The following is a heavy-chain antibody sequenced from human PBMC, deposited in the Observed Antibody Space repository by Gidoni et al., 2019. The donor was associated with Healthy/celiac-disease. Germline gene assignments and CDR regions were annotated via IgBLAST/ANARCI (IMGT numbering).Heavy chain of an antibody. V-gene: IGHV2-5*02. J-gene: IGHJ4*02. Sequence: QITLKESGPTLVKPTQTLTLTCTFSGFSLSTRGVGVGWIRQPPGKALEWLALIYWDDDKRYSPSLKSRLTITKDTSKNQVVLTMTNMDPVDTATYYCAQHVEYSSTTYYFDYWGQGTLVTVSS. CDR2: IYWDDDK. CDR3: AQHVEYSSTTYYFDY. D-gene: IGHD6-6*01. CDR1: GFSLSTRGVG.